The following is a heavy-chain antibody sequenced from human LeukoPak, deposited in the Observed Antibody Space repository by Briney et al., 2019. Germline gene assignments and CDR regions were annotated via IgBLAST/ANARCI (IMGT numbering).Heavy chain of an antibody. CDR2: IYYSGST. V-gene: IGHV4-30-4*08. CDR3: VRDSEKALYYFDY. CDR1: GGSISSGDYY. D-gene: IGHD2-21*01. Sequence: PSQTLSLTCTVSGGSISSGDYYWSWIRQPPGKGLEWIGYIYYSGSTYYNPSLKSRVTISVDTSKNQFSLKLSSVTAADTAVYYCVRDSEKALYYFDYWGQGTLVTVSS. J-gene: IGHJ4*02.